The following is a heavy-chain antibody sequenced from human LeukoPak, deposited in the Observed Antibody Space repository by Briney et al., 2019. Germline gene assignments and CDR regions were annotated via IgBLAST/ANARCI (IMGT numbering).Heavy chain of an antibody. J-gene: IGHJ4*02. CDR1: GYTFTAYY. CDR2: INPNSGDT. Sequence: ASVKVSCKASGYTFTAYYMHWVRQAPGQGLEWMGWINPNSGDTNYAQKFQGRVTMTRDTSISTAYMELSRLRSDDAAVCYCATLDGDYITSYYWGQGTLVTVSS. CDR3: ATLDGDYITSYY. V-gene: IGHV1-2*02. D-gene: IGHD4-17*01.